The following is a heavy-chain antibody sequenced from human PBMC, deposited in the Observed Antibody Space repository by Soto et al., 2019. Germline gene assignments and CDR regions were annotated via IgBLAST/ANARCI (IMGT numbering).Heavy chain of an antibody. V-gene: IGHV3-9*01. CDR2: ISWNSGSI. D-gene: IGHD3-10*01. CDR1: GFTFDDYA. Sequence: ESGGGLVQPGRSLRLSCAASGFTFDDYAMHWVRQAPGKGLEWVSSISWNSGSIGYADSVKGRFTISRDNAKNSLYLQMNSLRPEDTAFYYCAKDTDYGSSPAFDCWGQGTLVTVSS. J-gene: IGHJ4*02. CDR3: AKDTDYGSSPAFDC.